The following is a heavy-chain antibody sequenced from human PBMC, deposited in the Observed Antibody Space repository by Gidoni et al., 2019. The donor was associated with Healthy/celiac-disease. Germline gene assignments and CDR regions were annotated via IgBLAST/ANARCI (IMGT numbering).Heavy chain of an antibody. D-gene: IGHD6-19*01. Sequence: QVQLQESGPGLVQPSETLSLTCAVSGYSISSGYYWGWIRQPPGKGLEWIGSIYHSGSTYYNPSLKSRVTISVDTSKNQFSLKLSSVTAADTAVYYCATVAVAGPYYYYGMDVWGQGTTVTVSS. CDR1: GYSISSGYY. CDR2: IYHSGST. V-gene: IGHV4-38-2*01. CDR3: ATVAVAGPYYYYGMDV. J-gene: IGHJ6*02.